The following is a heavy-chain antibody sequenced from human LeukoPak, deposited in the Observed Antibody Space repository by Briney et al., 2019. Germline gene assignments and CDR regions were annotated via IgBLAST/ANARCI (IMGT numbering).Heavy chain of an antibody. CDR1: GYTFTGYY. V-gene: IGHV1-2*04. CDR2: INPNSGGT. CDR3: ARGSITMIVVVIAEFDY. J-gene: IGHJ4*02. Sequence: ASVKVSCKASGYTFTGYYMHWVRQAPGQGLEWMGWINPNSGGTNYAQKFQGWVTMTGDTSISTAYMELSRLRSDDTAVYYCARGSITMIVVVIAEFDYWGQGTLVTVSS. D-gene: IGHD3-22*01.